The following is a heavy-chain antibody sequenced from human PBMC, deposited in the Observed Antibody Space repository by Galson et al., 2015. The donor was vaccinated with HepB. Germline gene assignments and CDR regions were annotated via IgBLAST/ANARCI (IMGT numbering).Heavy chain of an antibody. CDR1: GYPFTAYF. V-gene: IGHV1-2*02. J-gene: IGHJ4*02. CDR2: IDPKSGGA. D-gene: IGHD2-2*01. Sequence: SVKVSCKASGYPFTAYFIHWVRQAPGQGVQWMGWIDPKSGGANYAQNFQVRVTMTRDTSISTAYMDLSSLRSDDTAVYYCTRDRHPPSAPFDYWGQGTLVTVSS. CDR3: TRDRHPPSAPFDY.